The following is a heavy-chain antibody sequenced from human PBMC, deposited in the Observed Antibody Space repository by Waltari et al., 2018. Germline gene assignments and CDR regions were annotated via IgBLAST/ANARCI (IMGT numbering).Heavy chain of an antibody. D-gene: IGHD6-13*01. CDR2: VDPEDGET. CDR3: ATDNPYSSSWDFDY. CDR1: GYTFTDYY. Sequence: EVQLVQSGAEVKKPGATVKISCKASGYTFTDYYMHWVQQAPGKGLEWMGRVDPEDGETIYAEKFQGRVTITADTSTDTAYMELSSLRSEDTTVYYCATDNPYSSSWDFDYWGQGTLVTVSS. J-gene: IGHJ4*02. V-gene: IGHV1-69-2*01.